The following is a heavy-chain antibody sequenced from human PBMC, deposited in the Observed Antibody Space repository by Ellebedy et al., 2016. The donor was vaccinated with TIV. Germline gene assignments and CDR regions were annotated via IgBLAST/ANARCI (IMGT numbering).Heavy chain of an antibody. Sequence: SVKVSXXASGGTFSSYAISWVRQAPGQGLEWMGGIIPIFGTANYAQKFQGRVTITADESTSTAYMELSSLRSEDTAVYYCARDSGGGVVDWLSPSAEYFQHWGQGTLVTVSS. J-gene: IGHJ1*01. CDR3: ARDSGGGVVDWLSPSAEYFQH. D-gene: IGHD3-9*01. CDR1: GGTFSSYA. V-gene: IGHV1-69*13. CDR2: IIPIFGTA.